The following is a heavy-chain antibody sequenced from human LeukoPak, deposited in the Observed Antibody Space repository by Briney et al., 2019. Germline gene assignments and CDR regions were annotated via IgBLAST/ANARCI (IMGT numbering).Heavy chain of an antibody. Sequence: GESLKISCTASGFTVSSSYMVWVRRAPGKGLEWVSIIYSAGSTYYADSVKGRFTISRDNSKNTLYLQMNRLRVEDAAVYYCASSDDYNTYWYYLNFWGQGTLVTVSS. J-gene: IGHJ4*02. D-gene: IGHD4-11*01. CDR3: ASSDDYNTYWYYLNF. CDR1: GFTVSSSY. CDR2: IYSAGST. V-gene: IGHV3-53*01.